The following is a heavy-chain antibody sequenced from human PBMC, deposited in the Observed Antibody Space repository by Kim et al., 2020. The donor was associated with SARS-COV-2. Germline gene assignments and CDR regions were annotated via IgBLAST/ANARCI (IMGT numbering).Heavy chain of an antibody. CDR2: IYYSGST. Sequence: SETLSLTCTVSGGSISSGGYYWSWIRQHPGKGLEWIGYIYYSGSTYSNPSLKSRVTIPVDTSKNQFSLKLSSVTAANTAVHYGESAGSILAGYHVSTFD. CDR1: GGSISSGGYY. J-gene: IGHJ4*01. CDR3: ESAGSILAGYHVSTFD. D-gene: IGHD3-9*01. V-gene: IGHV4-31*03.